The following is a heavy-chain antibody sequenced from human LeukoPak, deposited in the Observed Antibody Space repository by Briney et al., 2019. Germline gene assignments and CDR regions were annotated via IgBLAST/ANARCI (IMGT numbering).Heavy chain of an antibody. J-gene: IGHJ4*02. V-gene: IGHV1-69*04. CDR3: ARDPNPYSSTSGYFDF. Sequence: SVKVSCKASGGTFSSYAISWVRQAPGQGLEWMGRIIPILGIANYAQKFQGRVTITADKSTSTAYMDLSSLTSEDTAVYYCARDPNPYSSTSGYFDFWGQGTLVTVSS. CDR1: GGTFSSYA. CDR2: IIPILGIA. D-gene: IGHD6-6*01.